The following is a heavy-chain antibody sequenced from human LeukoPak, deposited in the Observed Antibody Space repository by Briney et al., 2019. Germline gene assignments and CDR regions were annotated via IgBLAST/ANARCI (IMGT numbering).Heavy chain of an antibody. Sequence: GASVKVSCKASGYTFTGYYMHWVRQAPGQGLEWMGWINPNSGGTNYAQKFQGRVTMTRDTSISTVYMELSSLRSEDTAVYYCARWIEGGVYNWFDPWGQGTLVTVSS. CDR2: INPNSGGT. V-gene: IGHV1-2*02. D-gene: IGHD5-12*01. J-gene: IGHJ5*02. CDR3: ARWIEGGVYNWFDP. CDR1: GYTFTGYY.